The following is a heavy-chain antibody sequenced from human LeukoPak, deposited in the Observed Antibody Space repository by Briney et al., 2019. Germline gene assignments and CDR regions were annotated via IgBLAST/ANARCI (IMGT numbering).Heavy chain of an antibody. V-gene: IGHV1-69*05. D-gene: IGHD5-12*01. J-gene: IGHJ4*02. CDR3: ARPDYSGFDWGFDF. Sequence: RASVKVSCKVSGGTFNTFSIGWVRQAPGQGLEWMGGIIPFFGSANYAQKFQDRFTITTDESTTTAYMVLNSLTSEDTAVYYCARPDYSGFDWGFDFWGQGTLVTVSS. CDR1: GGTFNTFS. CDR2: IIPFFGSA.